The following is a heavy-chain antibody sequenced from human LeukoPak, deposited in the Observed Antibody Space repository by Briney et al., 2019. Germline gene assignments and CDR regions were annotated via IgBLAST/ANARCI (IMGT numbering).Heavy chain of an antibody. V-gene: IGHV4-59*01. CDR2: IYYSGST. CDR1: GGSISSYY. Sequence: SETLSLTCTVSGGSISSYYWSWIRQPPGKGLEWIGYIYYSGSTNYNPSLKSRVTISVDTSKNQFSLKLSSVTAADTAVYYCARSGYDFDWGQGTLVTVSS. D-gene: IGHD5-12*01. CDR3: ARSGYDFD. J-gene: IGHJ4*02.